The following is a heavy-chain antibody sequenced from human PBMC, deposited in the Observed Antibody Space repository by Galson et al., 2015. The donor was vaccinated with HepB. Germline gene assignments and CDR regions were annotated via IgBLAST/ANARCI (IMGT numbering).Heavy chain of an antibody. J-gene: IGHJ4*02. D-gene: IGHD5-24*01. CDR3: ARGRQGDGYFY. V-gene: IGHV3-21*01. CDR2: ISSSSSYI. Sequence: SLRLSCAASGFTFSSYSMNWVRQAPGKGLEWVSSISSSSSYIYYADSVKGRFTISRDNAKNSLYLQMNSLRAEDTAVYYCARGRQGDGYFYWGQGTLVTVSS. CDR1: GFTFSSYS.